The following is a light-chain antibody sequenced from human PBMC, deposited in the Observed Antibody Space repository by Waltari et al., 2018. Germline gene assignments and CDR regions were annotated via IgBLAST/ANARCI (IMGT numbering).Light chain of an antibody. CDR1: STDVGIYNM. J-gene: IGLJ1*01. CDR3: CSFATSKTYV. Sequence: QSALTQPASVSGSPGQSITIPCTGSSTDVGIYNMNSWYQQVPAKAPKLLPLDVNPPPAGVSSRFSGSKSGNTASLTISGIQAEDEADYYCCSFATSKTYVFGTGTKVTVL. V-gene: IGLV2-14*02. CDR2: DVN.